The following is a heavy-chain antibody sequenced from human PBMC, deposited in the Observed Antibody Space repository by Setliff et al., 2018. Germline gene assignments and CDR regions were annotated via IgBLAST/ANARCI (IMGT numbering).Heavy chain of an antibody. J-gene: IGHJ3*02. D-gene: IGHD3-22*01. Sequence: PSETLSLTCTVSGGSISSYYWSWIRQPAGKGLEWIGRIYTSGSTNYNPSLKSRVTMSVDTSKNQFSLKLSSVTAADTAVYYCARDRKDYYDSSGYYYALAFDIWGQGTMVTVSS. CDR1: GGSISSYY. V-gene: IGHV4-4*07. CDR2: IYTSGST. CDR3: ARDRKDYYDSSGYYYALAFDI.